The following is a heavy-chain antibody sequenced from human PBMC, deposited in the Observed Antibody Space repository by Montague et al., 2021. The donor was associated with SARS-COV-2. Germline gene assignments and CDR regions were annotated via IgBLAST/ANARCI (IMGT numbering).Heavy chain of an antibody. Sequence: SETLSLTCTVSGGSISPYYWSWIRQSPGKGLECIGYTSYSGSTDYNPSLKSRVTTSIDTSKNQFSLKLSSVTAADTAVYYCARWGEYYDSPYYYYTMDVWGQGTTVTVSS. CDR2: TSYSGST. CDR1: GGSISPYY. J-gene: IGHJ6*03. V-gene: IGHV4-59*12. D-gene: IGHD3-3*01. CDR3: ARWGEYYDSPYYYYTMDV.